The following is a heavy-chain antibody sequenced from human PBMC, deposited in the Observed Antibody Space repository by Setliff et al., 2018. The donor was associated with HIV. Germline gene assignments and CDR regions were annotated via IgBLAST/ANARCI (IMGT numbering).Heavy chain of an antibody. D-gene: IGHD3-3*01. CDR2: ISAYSGNT. V-gene: IGHV1-18*01. CDR3: ARVAWYYSFWSGLGDAFDI. CDR1: GYTFTSYG. Sequence: GASVKVSCKASGYTFTSYGISWVRQAPGQGLEWMGWISAYSGNTNYAQKLQGRVTMTTYTSTSTAYMELRSLRSDDTAVYYCARVAWYYSFWSGLGDAFDIWGQGTMVTVSS. J-gene: IGHJ3*02.